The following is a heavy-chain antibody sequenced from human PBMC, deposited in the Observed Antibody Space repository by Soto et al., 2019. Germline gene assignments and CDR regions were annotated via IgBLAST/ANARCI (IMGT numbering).Heavy chain of an antibody. Sequence: ASVKVSCKASGYTFTSDYSSLVREAPGQGLEWLGWISAYNGKTHYAQKVQGRVTMTTDTSTSTAYMELRSLRSADTAVYYCARDGPLSDYRGQGPLVTVFS. J-gene: IGHJ4*02. CDR2: ISAYNGKT. CDR1: GYTFTSDY. V-gene: IGHV1-18*01. CDR3: ARDGPLSDY.